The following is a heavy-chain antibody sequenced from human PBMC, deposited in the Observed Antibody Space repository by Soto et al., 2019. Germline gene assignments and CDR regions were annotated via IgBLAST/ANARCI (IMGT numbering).Heavy chain of an antibody. CDR3: ARSHLHQGGVRDAFDI. CDR2: IIPIFGTA. V-gene: IGHV1-69*12. CDR1: GGTFSSYA. Sequence: QVQLVQSGAEVKKPGSSVKVSSKASGGTFSSYAISWVRQAPGQGLEWMGGIIPIFGTANYAQKFQGRVTITADESTSTAYMELSSLRSEDTAVYYCARSHLHQGGVRDAFDIWGQGTMVTVSS. J-gene: IGHJ3*02. D-gene: IGHD3-16*01.